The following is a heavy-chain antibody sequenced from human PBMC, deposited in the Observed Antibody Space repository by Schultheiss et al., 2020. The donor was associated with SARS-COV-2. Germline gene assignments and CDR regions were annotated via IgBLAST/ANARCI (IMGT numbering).Heavy chain of an antibody. CDR1: GFTFSSYA. Sequence: GGSLRLSCAASGFTFSSYAMHWVRQAPGKGLEWVAVISYDGSNKYYADSVKGRFTISRDNSKNTLYLQMNSLRAEDTAVYYCARGYCSGGSCYYIDYWGQGTLVTVSS. CDR3: ARGYCSGGSCYYIDY. J-gene: IGHJ4*02. CDR2: ISYDGSNK. V-gene: IGHV3-30-3*01. D-gene: IGHD2-15*01.